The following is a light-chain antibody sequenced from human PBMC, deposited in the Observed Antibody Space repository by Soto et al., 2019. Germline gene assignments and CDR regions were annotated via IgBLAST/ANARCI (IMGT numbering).Light chain of an antibody. Sequence: EIVLTQSPGTLSLSPGERATPSCRASQSVSNYLAWYQQKPGQAPRLLIYVASSRATGIPDRFSGSGSGTDFTLTISRLEPEDFAVYYCQQYGGSPQTFGQGTKVEIK. CDR1: QSVSNY. V-gene: IGKV3-20*01. CDR2: VAS. CDR3: QQYGGSPQT. J-gene: IGKJ1*01.